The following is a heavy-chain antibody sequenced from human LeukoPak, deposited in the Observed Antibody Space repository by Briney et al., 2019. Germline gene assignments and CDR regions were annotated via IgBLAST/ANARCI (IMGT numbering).Heavy chain of an antibody. CDR3: ARHWMDQTSYYYYYVDV. V-gene: IGHV5-51*01. CDR1: GYTFTTYW. J-gene: IGHJ6*03. CDR2: IYPGDSDT. D-gene: IGHD2-2*03. Sequence: GESLKISCQGSGYTFTTYWIAWVRQMPGKGLEWMGIIYPGDSDTRYSPSFQGQVTISADKSISTAYLQWSSLKASDTAMYYCARHWMDQTSYYYYYVDVWGKGTTVTVSS.